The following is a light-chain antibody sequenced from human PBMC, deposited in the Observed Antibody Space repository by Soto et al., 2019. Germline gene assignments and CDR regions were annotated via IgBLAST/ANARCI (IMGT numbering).Light chain of an antibody. Sequence: DIQMTQSPSSLSASVGDRVTITCQASQDIHNYLNWYQKKPGKAPELLIYDASKLETGVPGRFSGSGSGTDFTLTIDTLQPEDSATYYCHQYFDLFYTFVQGTKLQIK. CDR1: QDIHNY. V-gene: IGKV1-33*01. J-gene: IGKJ2*01. CDR3: HQYFDLFYT. CDR2: DAS.